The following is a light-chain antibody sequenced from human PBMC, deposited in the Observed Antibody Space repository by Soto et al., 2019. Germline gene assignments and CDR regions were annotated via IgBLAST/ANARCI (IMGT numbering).Light chain of an antibody. V-gene: IGKV3-20*01. CDR3: QQYGSSPRGT. CDR2: GAS. CDR1: QSVSSSY. Sequence: EIVLTQSPCTLSLSPGERATLSCRASQSVSSSYLAWCQQKPGQAPRLLIYGASSRATGIPDRFSGSGSGTDFTLTISRLEPEDFAVYYCQQYGSSPRGTFGQGTKV. J-gene: IGKJ1*01.